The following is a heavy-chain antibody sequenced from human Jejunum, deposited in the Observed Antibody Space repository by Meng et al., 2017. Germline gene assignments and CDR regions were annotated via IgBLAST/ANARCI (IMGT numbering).Heavy chain of an antibody. CDR2: TSYAATTE. J-gene: IGHJ4*02. CDR1: GFTFSNYD. V-gene: IGHV3-30*01. D-gene: IGHD1-1*01. CDR3: ARGRYDNNWYITY. Sequence: GGSLRLSCAASGFTFSNYDMHWVRQAPGKGLEWVAVTSYAATTEFYADSVRGRFTVSRDDSKNTLFLQMNSLRVEDTAVYRCARGRYDNNWYITYWGQGTLVNVSS.